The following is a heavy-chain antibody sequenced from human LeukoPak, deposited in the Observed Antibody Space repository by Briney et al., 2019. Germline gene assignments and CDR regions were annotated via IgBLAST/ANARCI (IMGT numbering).Heavy chain of an antibody. CDR3: AKDSLGPLLWFGELLPHFDY. CDR1: GFTLSSYG. D-gene: IGHD3-10*01. Sequence: PGRSLRLSCAASGFTLSSYGMHWVRQAPGKGLEWVAVISYDGSNKYYADSVKGRFTISRDNSKNTLYLQMNSLRAEDTAVYYCAKDSLGPLLWFGELLPHFDYWGQGTLVTVSS. J-gene: IGHJ4*02. CDR2: ISYDGSNK. V-gene: IGHV3-30*18.